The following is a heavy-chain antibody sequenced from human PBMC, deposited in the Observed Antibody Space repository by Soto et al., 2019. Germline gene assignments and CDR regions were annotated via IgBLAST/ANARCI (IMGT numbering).Heavy chain of an antibody. J-gene: IGHJ2*01. D-gene: IGHD4-17*01. V-gene: IGHV4-39*01. Sequence: SETLSLTCTVSGGSISSSSYYWGWIRQPPGKGLEWIGSIYYSGSTYYNPSLKSRVTISVDTSKNQFSLKLSSVTAAATAVYYCARLRYGDYTVYWYFDLWGRGTLVTVSS. CDR2: IYYSGST. CDR3: ARLRYGDYTVYWYFDL. CDR1: GGSISSSSYY.